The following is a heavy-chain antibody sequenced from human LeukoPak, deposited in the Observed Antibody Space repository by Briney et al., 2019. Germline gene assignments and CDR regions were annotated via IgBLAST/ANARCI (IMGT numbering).Heavy chain of an antibody. Sequence: LSQTLSLTCTVSGGSISSGGYSWSWIRQHPGKGLEWIGYIYYSGSTNYNPSLKSRVTISVDTSKNQFSLKLSSVTAADTAVYYCARGTGSSDIALQGWGQGTLVTVSS. J-gene: IGHJ4*02. D-gene: IGHD2-8*02. CDR1: GGSISSGGYS. CDR2: IYYSGST. V-gene: IGHV4-61*08. CDR3: ARGTGSSDIALQG.